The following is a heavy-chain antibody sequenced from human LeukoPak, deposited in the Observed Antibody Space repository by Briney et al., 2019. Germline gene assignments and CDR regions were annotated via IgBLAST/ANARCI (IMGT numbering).Heavy chain of an antibody. V-gene: IGHV3-30*03. CDR1: GFTFSNYW. D-gene: IGHD2-8*01. CDR3: ARDSDVYATGGGFDY. CDR2: ISYDGSNK. J-gene: IGHJ4*02. Sequence: SGGSLRLSCAASGFTFSNYWMHWVRQAPGKGLEWVAVISYDGSNKYYADSVKGRFTISRDNSKNTLYLQMNSLRAEDTAVHYCARDSDVYATGGGFDYWGQGTLVTVSS.